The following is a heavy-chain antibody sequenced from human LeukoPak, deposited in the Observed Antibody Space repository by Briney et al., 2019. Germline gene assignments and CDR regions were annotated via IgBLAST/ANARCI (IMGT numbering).Heavy chain of an antibody. CDR2: ISSASNAI. D-gene: IGHD3-10*01. J-gene: IGHJ5*02. V-gene: IGHV3-48*01. Sequence: GGSLRLSCAASGFTFSSYSMNWVRQAPGKGLEWVSYISSASNAIYYADSVKGRFTISRDNAKNSLYLQMNSLRAEDTAMYYCARDGWFGDNNWFDPWGQGTLVTVSS. CDR1: GFTFSSYS. CDR3: ARDGWFGDNNWFDP.